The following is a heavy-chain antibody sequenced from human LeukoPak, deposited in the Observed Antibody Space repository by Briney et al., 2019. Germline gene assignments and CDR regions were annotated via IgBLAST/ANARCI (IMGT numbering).Heavy chain of an antibody. CDR1: GVTFSRHG. CDR3: VRLSTFKVGSTAYDAFDL. D-gene: IGHD1-26*01. V-gene: IGHV3-33*01. J-gene: IGHJ3*01. CDR2: IWYDGSKT. Sequence: GTSLRLSCGASGVTFSRHGMHWVRQAPGKGLEWVAVIWYDGSKTYYADSVKGRFTISRDNSKNTLYLQMNSLSAEDTAVYYCVRLSTFKVGSTAYDAFDLWGQGTMVTVSS.